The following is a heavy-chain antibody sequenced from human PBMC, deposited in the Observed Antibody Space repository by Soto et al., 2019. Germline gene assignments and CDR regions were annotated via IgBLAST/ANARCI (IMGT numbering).Heavy chain of an antibody. J-gene: IGHJ6*02. V-gene: IGHV1-69*13. CDR2: IIPIFGTA. D-gene: IGHD2-8*01. Sequence: SVKVSCKASGGTFSSYAISWVRQAPGQGLEWMGGIIPIFGTANYAQKFQGRVTITADESTSTAYMELSSLRSEDTAVYYCARPNDDIVLMVYAQYYYYGMDVWGQGTTVTVSS. CDR3: ARPNDDIVLMVYAQYYYYGMDV. CDR1: GGTFSSYA.